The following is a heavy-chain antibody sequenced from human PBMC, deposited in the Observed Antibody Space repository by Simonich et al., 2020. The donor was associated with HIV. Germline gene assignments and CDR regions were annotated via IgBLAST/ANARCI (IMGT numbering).Heavy chain of an antibody. CDR1: GYTFTSYG. D-gene: IGHD1-7*01. CDR3: ARVTGTTDDAFDI. V-gene: IGHV1-18*01. Sequence: QVQLVQSGSELKKPGASVKVSCKASGYTFTSYGISWVRQAPGQGLEWMGWIMAYNGNNNHAQKTQGRVTITTDTSTSTAYMELRSLRSDDTAVYYCARVTGTTDDAFDIWGQGTMVTVSS. CDR2: IMAYNGNN. J-gene: IGHJ3*02.